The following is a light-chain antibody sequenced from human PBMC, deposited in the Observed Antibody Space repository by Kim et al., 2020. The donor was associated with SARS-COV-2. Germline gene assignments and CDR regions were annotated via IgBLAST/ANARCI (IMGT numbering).Light chain of an antibody. CDR2: SGE. J-gene: IGLJ1*01. CDR3: AVWDDSLNGYV. Sequence: QSVLSQPPSVSEAPRQRVTISCSGSRSNIGNNAVNWYQQVPGKAPKLLIYSGELLPSRVSDRFAGSKTGTSASLAISGLQSEDEADYYCAVWDDSLNGYVFGTGTKVTVL. CDR1: RSNIGNNA. V-gene: IGLV1-36*01.